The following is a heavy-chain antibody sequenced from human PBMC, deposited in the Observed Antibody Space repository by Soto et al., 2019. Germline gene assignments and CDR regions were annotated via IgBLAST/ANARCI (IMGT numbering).Heavy chain of an antibody. Sequence: GSGPTLVNPTETLTLTCTVSGFSLSNARMGVSWIRQPPGKALEWLAHIFSNDEKSYSTSLKSRLTISKDTSKSQVVLTMTNMEPVDRATYYCARIQPGYSSSWYEVWDFDYWGKGSLGTVSS. CDR3: ARIQPGYSSSWYEVWDFDY. D-gene: IGHD6-13*01. J-gene: IGHJ4*02. V-gene: IGHV2-26*01. CDR1: GFSLSNARMG. CDR2: IFSNDEK.